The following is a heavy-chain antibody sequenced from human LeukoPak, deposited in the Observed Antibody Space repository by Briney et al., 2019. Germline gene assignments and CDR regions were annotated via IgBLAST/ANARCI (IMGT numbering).Heavy chain of an antibody. J-gene: IGHJ5*02. Sequence: PSQTLSLTCTVSGGSISSGDYYWSWIRQPPGKGLEWIGYIYYSGSTYYNPSLKSRVTISVDTSKNQFSLKLSSVTAADTAVYYCARAPMVRGRGWFDPWGQGTLVTVSS. CDR1: GGSISSGDYY. CDR3: ARAPMVRGRGWFDP. V-gene: IGHV4-30-4*08. D-gene: IGHD3-10*01. CDR2: IYYSGST.